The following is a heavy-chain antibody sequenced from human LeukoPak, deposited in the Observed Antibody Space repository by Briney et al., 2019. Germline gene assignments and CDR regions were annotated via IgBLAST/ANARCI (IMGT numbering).Heavy chain of an antibody. CDR1: GDSIGSGDYY. CDR3: AREGITIFLRQYSYHYYMDV. Sequence: PSQTLSLTCTVSGDSIGSGDYYWSWIRQPAGKGLEWIGRIYSSGSTNYNPSLMSRVTMSLDTSKNQFSLGMNSVTAADTAVYYCAREGITIFLRQYSYHYYMDVWGKGTTVTIFS. CDR2: IYSSGST. D-gene: IGHD3-9*01. J-gene: IGHJ6*03. V-gene: IGHV4-61*02.